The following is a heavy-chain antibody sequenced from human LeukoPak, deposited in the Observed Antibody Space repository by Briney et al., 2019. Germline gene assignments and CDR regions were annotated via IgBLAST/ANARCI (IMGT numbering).Heavy chain of an antibody. J-gene: IGHJ5*02. Sequence: PSETLSLTCTVSGVSISSGNYYWSWIRQPPGKGLEWIGYIYYSGSTYYNPSLKSRVTISVDTSKNQFSLKLSSVTAADTAVYYCAREIEGLEPTPWGQGTLVTVSS. V-gene: IGHV4-30-4*01. CDR3: AREIEGLEPTP. CDR1: GVSISSGNYY. CDR2: IYYSGST. D-gene: IGHD1-1*01.